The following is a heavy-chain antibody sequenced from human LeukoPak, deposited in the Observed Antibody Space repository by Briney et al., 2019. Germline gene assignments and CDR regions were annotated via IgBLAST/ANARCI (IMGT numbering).Heavy chain of an antibody. J-gene: IGHJ5*02. CDR1: GFTFSDFG. CDR3: AKEVHDHIWGRSHVNNFDP. D-gene: IGHD3-16*01. Sequence: GGSLRLSCEVSGFTFSDFGMHWVRQAPGKGLEWLAIISYDGAYTHTSKTLKGRFTISRDNANTTLSLQMTSLRPEDTAVYYCAKEVHDHIWGRSHVNNFDPWGQGTLVTVSS. V-gene: IGHV3-30*18. CDR2: ISYDGAYT.